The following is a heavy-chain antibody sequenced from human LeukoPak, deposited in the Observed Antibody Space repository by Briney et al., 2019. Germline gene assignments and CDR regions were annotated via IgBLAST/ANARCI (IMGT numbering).Heavy chain of an antibody. J-gene: IGHJ4*02. CDR1: GYTFTSYG. CDR2: ISAYNGNT. D-gene: IGHD3-3*01. CDR3: ARDPDYDFWSGYYYFDY. Sequence: ASVKVSCKASGYTFTSYGISWVRQAPGQGLEWMGWISAYNGNTNYAQKLQGRVTMTTDTSTSTAYMELRSLRSDDTAVYYCARDPDYDFWSGYYYFDYWGQGTLVTVSS. V-gene: IGHV1-18*01.